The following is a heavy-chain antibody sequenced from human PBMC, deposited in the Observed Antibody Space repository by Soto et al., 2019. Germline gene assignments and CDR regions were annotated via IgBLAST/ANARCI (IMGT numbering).Heavy chain of an antibody. CDR2: INSDGSST. V-gene: IGHV3-74*01. D-gene: IGHD2-15*01. CDR3: ARHTQTVVRRVLGALAY. J-gene: IGHJ4*02. Sequence: EVQLVESGGGLVQPGGSLRLSCAASGFTFSSYWMHWVRQAPGKGLVWVSRINSDGSSTSYADFVKDRFTISRANAKNRLYLQMNSLRAEDTAVYYCARHTQTVVRRVLGALAYWGQGTLVTVST. CDR1: GFTFSSYW.